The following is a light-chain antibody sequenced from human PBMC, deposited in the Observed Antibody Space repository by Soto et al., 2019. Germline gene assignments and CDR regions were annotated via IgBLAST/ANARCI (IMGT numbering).Light chain of an antibody. CDR2: DAS. CDR1: QGISSY. CDR3: QQRSNWPLT. V-gene: IGKV3-11*01. Sequence: EIVLTQSPATLSLSPGERATLSCRASQGISSYLAWYQQKPGQAPRLLIYDASNRATGIPARFSGSGSGTDFTLTISGLEPEDFAVYYCQQRSNWPLTFGPGTKVDIK. J-gene: IGKJ3*01.